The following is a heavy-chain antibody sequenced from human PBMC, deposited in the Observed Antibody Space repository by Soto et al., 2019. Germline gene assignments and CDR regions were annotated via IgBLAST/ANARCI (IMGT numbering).Heavy chain of an antibody. CDR2: ISGSGGST. D-gene: IGHD6-13*01. CDR3: AKDRGSSWCDIDY. V-gene: IGHV3-23*01. J-gene: IGHJ4*02. Sequence: EVQLLESGGGLVQPGGSLRLSCAASGFTFSNYAVTWVRQAPGKGLEWVSTISGSGGSTYYADSVKGRFTISRDNSKNTLYLQMNSLRAEDTAVYYCAKDRGSSWCDIDYWGQGTLVTVSS. CDR1: GFTFSNYA.